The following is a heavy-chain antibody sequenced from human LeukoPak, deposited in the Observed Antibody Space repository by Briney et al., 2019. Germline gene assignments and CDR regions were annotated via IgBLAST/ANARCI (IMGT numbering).Heavy chain of an antibody. Sequence: ASVKVSCKASGYTSTSYGISWVRQAPGQGLEWMGWISAYNGNTNYAQKLQGRVTMTTDTSTSTAYMELRSLRSDDTAVYYCAREPRGSYDSSGYSDYWGQGTLVTVSS. V-gene: IGHV1-18*01. D-gene: IGHD3-22*01. CDR1: GYTSTSYG. CDR2: ISAYNGNT. CDR3: AREPRGSYDSSGYSDY. J-gene: IGHJ4*02.